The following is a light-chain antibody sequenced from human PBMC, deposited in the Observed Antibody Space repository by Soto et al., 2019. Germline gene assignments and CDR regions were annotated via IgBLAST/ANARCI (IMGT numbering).Light chain of an antibody. V-gene: IGKV3-11*01. CDR1: QSISGY. J-gene: IGKJ5*01. CDR2: ADS. Sequence: EIVLTQSPATLSLSPGEGATLSCRASQSISGYVGWYQQKPGQAPRLLIYADSNRATGIPARFSGSGSGTDFTLTISSLEPEDFSIYYCQQRYDWPITFGQGTRLEIK. CDR3: QQRYDWPIT.